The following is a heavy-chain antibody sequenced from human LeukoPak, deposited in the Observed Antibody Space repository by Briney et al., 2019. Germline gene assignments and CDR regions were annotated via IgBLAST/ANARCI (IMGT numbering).Heavy chain of an antibody. CDR3: AKDRITISPGSFDY. V-gene: IGHV3-23*01. J-gene: IGHJ4*02. CDR1: GFTFSSYG. D-gene: IGHD3-9*01. Sequence: GGSLRLSCAASGFTFSSYGMSWVRQAPGRGLEWGSTITGSGGNTYYADSVKGRFTISRDNSKNTLYLQMTSLRAEDTAVYYCAKDRITISPGSFDYWGQGTLATVSS. CDR2: ITGSGGNT.